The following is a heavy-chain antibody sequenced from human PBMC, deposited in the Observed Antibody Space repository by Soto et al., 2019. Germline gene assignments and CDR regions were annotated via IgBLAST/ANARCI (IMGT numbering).Heavy chain of an antibody. J-gene: IGHJ6*02. CDR3: ARGLIAVAEGYYYYYGMDV. CDR1: GGSISSGDYY. D-gene: IGHD6-19*01. V-gene: IGHV4-30-4*01. CDR2: IYYSGST. Sequence: TLSLTCTVSGGSISSGDYYWSWIRQPPGKSLEWIGYIYYSGSTYYNPSLKSRVTISVDTSKNQFSLKLSSVTAADTAVYYCARGLIAVAEGYYYYYGMDVWGQGTTVTVSS.